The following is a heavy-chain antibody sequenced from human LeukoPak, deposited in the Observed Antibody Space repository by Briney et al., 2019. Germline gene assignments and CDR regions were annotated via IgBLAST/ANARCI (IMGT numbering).Heavy chain of an antibody. D-gene: IGHD6-19*01. Sequence: PSETLSLTCAVYGVSFSGYYWSWIRQPPGKGLEWIGEINHSGSTNYNPSLKSRVTISVDTSKNQFPLKLSSVTAADTAVYYCARNPSSGWLDYWGQGTLVTVSS. J-gene: IGHJ4*02. CDR2: INHSGST. CDR1: GVSFSGYY. CDR3: ARNPSSGWLDY. V-gene: IGHV4-34*01.